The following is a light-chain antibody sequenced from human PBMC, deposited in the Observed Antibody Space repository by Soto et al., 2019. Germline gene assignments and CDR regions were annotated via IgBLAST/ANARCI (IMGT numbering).Light chain of an antibody. V-gene: IGLV2-23*01. J-gene: IGLJ3*02. CDR3: CSYAGSSTGV. CDR1: SSDVGSYNL. Sequence: QSALTQPASVSGSPGQSITISCTGTSSDVGSYNLVSWYQQHPGKAPKLMIYEGNERPSGVSNRFSGSKSGNTASLTISGLQAEDEADYYCCSYAGSSTGVFGGGTTVTVL. CDR2: EGN.